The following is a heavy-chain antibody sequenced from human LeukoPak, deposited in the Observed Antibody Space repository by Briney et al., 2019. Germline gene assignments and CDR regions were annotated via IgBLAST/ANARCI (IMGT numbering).Heavy chain of an antibody. CDR1: GYIFTNYY. CDR2: INPSGCST. V-gene: IGHV1-46*01. D-gene: IGHD1-26*01. CDR3: ARSGHIRLWDLPTPFDF. Sequence: GASLKVSCKASGYIFTNYYMHWVRQAPGQGLEWMGIINPSGCSTSYAQNFQGRLTLTRDTSASTVSIELSSLRSEDTAVYYCARSGHIRLWDLPTPFDFWGQGTLVTVSS. J-gene: IGHJ4*02.